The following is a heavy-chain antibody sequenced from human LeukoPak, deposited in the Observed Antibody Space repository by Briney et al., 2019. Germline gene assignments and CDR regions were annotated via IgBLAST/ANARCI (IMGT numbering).Heavy chain of an antibody. CDR2: ISSSGSTI. V-gene: IGHV3-48*03. J-gene: IGHJ4*02. D-gene: IGHD3-22*01. CDR1: GFTFSSYE. Sequence: AGGSLRLSCAASGFTFSSYEMNWVRQAPGKGLEWVSYISSSGSTIYYADSVKGRFTISRDNAKNSLYLQMNSLRAEDTAVYYCARVAYYYDSSGPYWGQGTLVTVSS. CDR3: ARVAYYYDSSGPY.